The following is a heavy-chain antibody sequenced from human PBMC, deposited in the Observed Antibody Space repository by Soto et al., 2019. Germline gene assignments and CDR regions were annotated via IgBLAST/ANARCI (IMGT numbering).Heavy chain of an antibody. J-gene: IGHJ4*02. CDR3: ASRGGTY. Sequence: EVQLVESGGGLVKPGGSLRLSCAASGFTFSTYSMDWVRQAPGKGLEWVSSIDSTSTCIYYADSVKGRFTISRDNANNSLFLQMNSLRPEDTAVYYCASRGGTYWGQGTLVTVSS. V-gene: IGHV3-21*01. D-gene: IGHD2-15*01. CDR1: GFTFSTYS. CDR2: IDSTSTCI.